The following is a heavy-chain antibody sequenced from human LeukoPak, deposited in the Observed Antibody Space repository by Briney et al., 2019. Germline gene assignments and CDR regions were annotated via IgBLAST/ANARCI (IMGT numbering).Heavy chain of an antibody. D-gene: IGHD3-22*01. CDR2: IKEDGSQI. Sequence: PGGSLRLSCVASGFTFGRYWMSWVRQAPGKGLKWVANIKEDGSQIYSVDSVRGRFSISRDNAQNTLYLQMNSLRDEDTALYYCARFHYYETHFGMDVWGQGTMVTVSS. CDR3: ARFHYYETHFGMDV. V-gene: IGHV3-7*01. J-gene: IGHJ6*02. CDR1: GFTFGRYW.